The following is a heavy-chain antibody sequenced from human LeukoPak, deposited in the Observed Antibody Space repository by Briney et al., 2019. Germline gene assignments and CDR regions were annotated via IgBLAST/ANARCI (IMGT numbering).Heavy chain of an antibody. CDR2: IYHSGST. Sequence: SETLSLTCTVSGYSISSGYYWGWIRQPPGKGLEWIGSIYHSGSTYYNPSLKSRVTISVDTSKNQFSLKLSSVTAADTAVYYCARVIVGAAAGSVDYWGQGTLVTVSS. CDR1: GYSISSGYY. V-gene: IGHV4-38-2*02. D-gene: IGHD6-13*01. J-gene: IGHJ4*02. CDR3: ARVIVGAAAGSVDY.